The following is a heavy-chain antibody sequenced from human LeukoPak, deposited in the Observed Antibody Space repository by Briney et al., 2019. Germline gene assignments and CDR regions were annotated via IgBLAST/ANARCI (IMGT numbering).Heavy chain of an antibody. J-gene: IGHJ4*02. V-gene: IGHV3-48*01. CDR3: ARDNGFLEWYKD. D-gene: IGHD3-3*01. Sequence: GGSLRLSCVASGFTFINFEMNWVRQAPGKGLEWVSYITSSSSNRYYADSVKGRFTISRDNALNSLFLQMNSLRAEDTAVYYCARDNGFLEWYKDWGQGTLVTVSS. CDR1: GFTFINFE. CDR2: ITSSSSNR.